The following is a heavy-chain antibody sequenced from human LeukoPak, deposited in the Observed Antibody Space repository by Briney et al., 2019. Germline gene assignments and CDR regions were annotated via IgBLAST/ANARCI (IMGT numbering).Heavy chain of an antibody. V-gene: IGHV4-4*09. CDR1: GGSISSHY. CDR3: ARLNDYSSSFDP. J-gene: IGHJ5*02. D-gene: IGHD6-6*01. CDR2: IYTSGST. Sequence: SETLSLTCTVSGGSISSHYWSWIRQPPGKGLEWIGYIYTSGSTKYNPSLKSRVTMSVDTSKNQFSLKLNSMTAADTAVYYCARLNDYSSSFDPWGQGTLVTVSS.